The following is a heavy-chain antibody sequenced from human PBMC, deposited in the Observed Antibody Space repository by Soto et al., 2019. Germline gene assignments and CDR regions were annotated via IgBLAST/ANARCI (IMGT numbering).Heavy chain of an antibody. CDR1: GFTFSSYA. D-gene: IGHD1-26*01. CDR2: ISYDGSNK. V-gene: IGHV3-30-3*01. CDR3: ARDTRGSYYSLYYYYYGMDV. J-gene: IGHJ6*02. Sequence: GGSLRLSCAASGFTFSSYAMHWVRQAPGKGLEWVAVISYDGSNKYYADSVKGRFTISRDNSKNTLYLQMNSLRAEDTAVYYCARDTRGSYYSLYYYYYGMDVWGQGTTVTVSS.